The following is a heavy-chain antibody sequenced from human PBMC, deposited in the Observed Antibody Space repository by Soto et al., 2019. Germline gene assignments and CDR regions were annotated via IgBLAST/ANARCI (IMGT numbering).Heavy chain of an antibody. J-gene: IGHJ5*02. V-gene: IGHV1-69*06. CDR2: IIPIFGTA. CDR1: GGTFSSYA. CDR3: ARTLAAHADNWFDP. D-gene: IGHD6-6*01. Sequence: GASVKVSCKASGGTFSSYAISWVRQAPGQGLEWMGGIIPIFGTANYAQKFQGRVTITADKSTSTAYMELSSLRSEDTAVYYCARTLAAHADNWFDPWGQGTPVTVSS.